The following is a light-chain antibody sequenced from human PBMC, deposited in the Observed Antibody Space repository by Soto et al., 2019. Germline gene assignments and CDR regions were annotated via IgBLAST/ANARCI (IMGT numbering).Light chain of an antibody. Sequence: QSVLTQPRSVSGSPGQSVTFSCTGTSSDVGAYIYVSWYQQHPGKAPKLIIYDVIKRPSGVPDRFSGSKSGNTASLTISGPQAEDEADYYCCSYAGSYTHVFGTGTKVTVL. CDR3: CSYAGSYTHV. CDR1: SSDVGAYIY. V-gene: IGLV2-11*01. J-gene: IGLJ1*01. CDR2: DVI.